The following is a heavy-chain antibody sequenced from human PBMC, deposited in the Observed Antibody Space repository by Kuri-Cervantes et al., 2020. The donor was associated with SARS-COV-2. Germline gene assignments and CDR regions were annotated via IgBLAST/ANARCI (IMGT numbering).Heavy chain of an antibody. D-gene: IGHD2-8*01. V-gene: IGHV3-30*18. CDR3: AKDRFGVHDF. CDR2: ISDDGKKK. Sequence: GESLKISCTASGFNFSTTDMHWVRQTPGKGLEWVAVISDDGKKKKCVASGKGRFTISRDNSQNTLYLQVKSLKSEDTAMYYCAKDRFGVHDFWGQGTLVTSPQ. J-gene: IGHJ4*02. CDR1: GFNFSTTD.